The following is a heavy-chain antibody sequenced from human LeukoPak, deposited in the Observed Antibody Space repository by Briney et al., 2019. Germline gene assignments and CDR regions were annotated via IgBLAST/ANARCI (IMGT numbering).Heavy chain of an antibody. CDR1: GFTFRSYA. J-gene: IGHJ4*02. CDR3: VKSGIAAADNYFDY. CDR2: ISGNGDST. Sequence: GGSLRLSCSASGFTFRSYAMHWVRQAPGKGLEYVSAISGNGDSTYYADSVKGTFTISRDNSKNTLYLQMSSLRAEDTAGYYCVKSGIAAADNYFDYWGQGTLVTVSS. V-gene: IGHV3-64D*06. D-gene: IGHD6-13*01.